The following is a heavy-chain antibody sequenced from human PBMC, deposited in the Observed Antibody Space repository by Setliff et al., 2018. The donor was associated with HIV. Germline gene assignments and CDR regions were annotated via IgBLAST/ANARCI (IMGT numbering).Heavy chain of an antibody. CDR1: GFTFSSYT. D-gene: IGHD3-22*01. V-gene: IGHV3-7*03. CDR2: IKQDGSEK. Sequence: PGGSLRLSCAASGFTFSSYTMNWVRQAPGKGLEWVAIIKQDGSEKYYVDSVKGRFTISRDNAKNSLYLQMNSLRAEDTAVYYCARAFRDSSGYYLVDYFDYWGQGTLVTVSS. J-gene: IGHJ4*02. CDR3: ARAFRDSSGYYLVDYFDY.